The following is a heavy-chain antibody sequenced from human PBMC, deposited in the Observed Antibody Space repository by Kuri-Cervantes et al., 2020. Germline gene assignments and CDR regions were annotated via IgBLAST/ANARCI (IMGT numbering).Heavy chain of an antibody. CDR3: ARGVYSSSSGYYYYYYYMDV. CDR2: ISSSSSYI. D-gene: IGHD6-6*01. J-gene: IGHJ6*03. Sequence: GGSLRLSCAASGFTFSSYSMNWVRQAPGKGLEWVSSISSSSSYIYYADSVKGRFTISRDNAKNSLYLQMNSLRAEDATIYYCARGVYSSSSGYYYYYYYMDVWGKGTTVTVSS. V-gene: IGHV3-21*01. CDR1: GFTFSSYS.